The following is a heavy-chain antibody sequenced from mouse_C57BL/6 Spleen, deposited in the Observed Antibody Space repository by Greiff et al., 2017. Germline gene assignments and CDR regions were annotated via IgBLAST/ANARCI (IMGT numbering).Heavy chain of an antibody. Sequence: VQLQQSGAELVRPGASVTLSCKASGYTFTDYEMHWVKQTPVHGLEWIGAIDPETGGTAYNQKFKGKAILTADKSSSTAYMELRSLTSEDSAVYYCTSYYGSSFPGFAYWGQGTLVTVSA. CDR2: IDPETGGT. V-gene: IGHV1-15*01. CDR1: GYTFTDYE. CDR3: TSYYGSSFPGFAY. J-gene: IGHJ3*01. D-gene: IGHD1-1*01.